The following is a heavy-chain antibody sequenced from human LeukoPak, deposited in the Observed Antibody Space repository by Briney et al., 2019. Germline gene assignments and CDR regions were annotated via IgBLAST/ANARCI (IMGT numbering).Heavy chain of an antibody. Sequence: SVKVSCKASGGTFSSYAISWVRQAPGQGLEWMGGIIPIFGTANYAQKFQGRVTITADESTSTAYMELSSLRSEDTAVYYCARGLDIVVVPAAMDYNWFDPWGQGTLVTVSS. CDR1: GGTFSSYA. CDR3: ARGLDIVVVPAAMDYNWFDP. D-gene: IGHD2-2*03. J-gene: IGHJ5*02. V-gene: IGHV1-69*13. CDR2: IIPIFGTA.